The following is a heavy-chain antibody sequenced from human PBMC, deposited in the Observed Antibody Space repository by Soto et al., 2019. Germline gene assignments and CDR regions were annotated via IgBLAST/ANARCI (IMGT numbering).Heavy chain of an antibody. D-gene: IGHD6-19*01. J-gene: IGHJ4*02. V-gene: IGHV2-5*01. CDR1: GFSLSTSGLG. Sequence: QITLKESGPTLVRPTQTLTLTCTVSGFSLSTSGLGVGWIRQPPGKALEWLALIYWNDDKRYSPSLKARLTITKDTSKNQVVLTMTNMDPVDTATYYCAHRPSGWYVFDYWGQGTLVTVSS. CDR3: AHRPSGWYVFDY. CDR2: IYWNDDK.